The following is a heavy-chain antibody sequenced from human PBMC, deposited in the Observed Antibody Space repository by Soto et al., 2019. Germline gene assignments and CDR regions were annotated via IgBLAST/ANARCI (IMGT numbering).Heavy chain of an antibody. CDR3: AKDISDCSGGSCYSDYYYYGMDV. Sequence: GGSLRLSCAAPGFTFSSFGMHWVRQAPGKGLGWVAFISYDGRKKYFADSVKGRFTISRDNSKNTLYLQMNSLRAEDTAVYYCAKDISDCSGGSCYSDYYYYGMDVCGQGTPVTVS. D-gene: IGHD2-15*01. CDR2: ISYDGRKK. J-gene: IGHJ6*01. V-gene: IGHV3-30*18. CDR1: GFTFSSFG.